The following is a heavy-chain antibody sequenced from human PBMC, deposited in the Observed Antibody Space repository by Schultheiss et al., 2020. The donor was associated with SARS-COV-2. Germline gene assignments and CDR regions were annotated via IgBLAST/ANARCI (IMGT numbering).Heavy chain of an antibody. CDR3: ARDGEGIAAAGPFDY. D-gene: IGHD6-13*01. Sequence: GGSLRLSCAASGFTFSSYGMHWVRQAPGKGLEWVAVIWYDGSNKYYADSVKGRFTISRDNSKNTLYLQMNSLRAEDTAVYYCARDGEGIAAAGPFDYWGQGTLVTVSS. V-gene: IGHV3-33*01. J-gene: IGHJ4*02. CDR1: GFTFSSYG. CDR2: IWYDGSNK.